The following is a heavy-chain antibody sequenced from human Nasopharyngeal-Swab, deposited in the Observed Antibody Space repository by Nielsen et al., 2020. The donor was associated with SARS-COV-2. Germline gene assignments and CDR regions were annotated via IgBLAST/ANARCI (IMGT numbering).Heavy chain of an antibody. Sequence: ASVKVSCKASGYTFTGYYMHWVRQAPGQGLEWMGWINPNSGGTNYAQKFQGRVTMTRDTSISTAYMELSRLRSDDTAVYYCAREENYYGSRGGMDVWGQGTTVTVSS. CDR1: GYTFTGYY. CDR3: AREENYYGSRGGMDV. V-gene: IGHV1-2*02. CDR2: INPNSGGT. D-gene: IGHD3-10*01. J-gene: IGHJ6*02.